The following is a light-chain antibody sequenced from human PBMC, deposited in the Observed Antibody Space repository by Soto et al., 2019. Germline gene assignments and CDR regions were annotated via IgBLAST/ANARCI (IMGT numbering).Light chain of an antibody. Sequence: DIQMTQSPSSLSASVGDRVTITCRASQGISNYLAWYQQKPGKVPKLLIYGASTLQSGVPSRISGSGSGTDFTLTISSLQPEDVATYYCQKYNSAPPLTFGGGTRVEIK. V-gene: IGKV1-27*01. CDR2: GAS. CDR1: QGISNY. J-gene: IGKJ4*01. CDR3: QKYNSAPPLT.